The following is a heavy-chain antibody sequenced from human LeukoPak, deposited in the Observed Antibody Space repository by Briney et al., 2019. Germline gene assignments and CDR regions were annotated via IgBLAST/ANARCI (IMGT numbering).Heavy chain of an antibody. V-gene: IGHV3-33*01. CDR2: IWHDGSNK. CDR1: GFTFSRYG. J-gene: IGHJ5*02. D-gene: IGHD3-22*01. Sequence: AGSLRLSCAASGFTFSRYGMHWVRQPPGNGLASVPVIWHDGSNKYYADSVQSRFTISRDNSKNPLYLQLNSLRAEDTAVYYCARDKSPIVVVTNNWFDPWGQGTLVTVSS. CDR3: ARDKSPIVVVTNNWFDP.